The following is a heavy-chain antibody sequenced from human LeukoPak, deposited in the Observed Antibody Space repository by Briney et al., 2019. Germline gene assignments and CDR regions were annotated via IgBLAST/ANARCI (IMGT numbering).Heavy chain of an antibody. Sequence: SVKVSCKASGGTFSSYAISWVRQAPGQGLEWMGRIIPILGIANYAQKFQGRVTITADKSTSTAYMELSSLRSEDTAVYYCARLDTAMDPYYFDYWGQGTLVTVSS. V-gene: IGHV1-69*04. J-gene: IGHJ4*02. CDR1: GGTFSSYA. CDR3: ARLDTAMDPYYFDY. CDR2: IIPILGIA. D-gene: IGHD5-18*01.